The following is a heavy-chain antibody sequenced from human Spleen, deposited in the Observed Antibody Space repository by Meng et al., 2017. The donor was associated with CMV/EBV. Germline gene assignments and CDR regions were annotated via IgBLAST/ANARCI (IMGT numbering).Heavy chain of an antibody. V-gene: IGHV4-39*07. CDR2: IYYSGST. D-gene: IGHD3-3*01. CDR1: GGSISSSSYY. J-gene: IGHJ4*02. Sequence: QVQLQESGPGLVRPSEXLSLTCPXSGGSISSSSYYWGWIRQPPGKGLEWIGSIYYSGSTYYNPSLKSRVTISVDTSKNQFSLKLSSVTAADTAVYYCARDLAYYDFWSGYYTGPNFDYGGQGTLVTVSS. CDR3: ARDLAYYDFWSGYYTGPNFDY.